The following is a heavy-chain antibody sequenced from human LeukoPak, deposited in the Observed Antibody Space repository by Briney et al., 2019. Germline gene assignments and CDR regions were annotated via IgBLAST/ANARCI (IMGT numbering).Heavy chain of an antibody. CDR3: AKGNGYSYGRYYFDY. CDR1: GFTFSSYA. Sequence: GGSLGLSCAASGFTFSSYAMGWVRQAPGKGLEWVSAITASGGNTYYADSVKGRFTISRDNSKNTLYLQVNSLRAEDTAVYYCAKGNGYSYGRYYFDYWGQGTLVTVSS. D-gene: IGHD5-18*01. CDR2: ITASGGNT. J-gene: IGHJ4*02. V-gene: IGHV3-23*01.